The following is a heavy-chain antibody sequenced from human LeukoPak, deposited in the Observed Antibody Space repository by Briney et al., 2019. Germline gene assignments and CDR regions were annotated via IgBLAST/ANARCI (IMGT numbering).Heavy chain of an antibody. CDR3: AKDSRIAAAGTIGHSYYFDY. CDR1: GFTFSSYG. CDR2: IRYDGSNK. Sequence: GGSLRLSCAASGFTFSSYGMHWVRQAPGKGLEWVAFIRYDGSNKYYADSVEGRFTISRDNSKNTLYLQMNSLRAEDTAVYYCAKDSRIAAAGTIGHSYYFDYWGQGTLVTVSS. J-gene: IGHJ4*02. D-gene: IGHD6-13*01. V-gene: IGHV3-30*02.